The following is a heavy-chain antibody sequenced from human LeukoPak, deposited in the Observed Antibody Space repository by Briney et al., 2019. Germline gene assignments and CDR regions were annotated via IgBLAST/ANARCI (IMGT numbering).Heavy chain of an antibody. V-gene: IGHV3-33*01. CDR1: GFTFGSYG. Sequence: PGGSLRLSCAASGFTFGSYGMHWVRQTPGKGLEWVAVIWSDGSNKYYADSVKGRFTISRDNSKNTLYLQMNSLRAEDTAVYYCARGSGSFSGGFDYWGQGTLVTVSS. CDR3: ARGSGSFSGGFDY. D-gene: IGHD1-26*01. CDR2: IWSDGSNK. J-gene: IGHJ4*02.